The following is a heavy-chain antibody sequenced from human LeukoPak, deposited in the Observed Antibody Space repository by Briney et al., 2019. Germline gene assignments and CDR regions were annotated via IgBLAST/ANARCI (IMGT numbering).Heavy chain of an antibody. CDR3: AKSAYDFWSSFDS. V-gene: IGHV3-23*01. CDR1: GFIFSNYA. CDR2: VSDSAGST. Sequence: PGRSLRLSCAASGFIFSNYAMIWVRQAPGKGLEWVSAVSDSAGSTYYADSVKGRFTISRDNSKNTLYLQMSTLRAEDTAVYYCAKSAYDFWSSFDSWGQGTLVTVSS. J-gene: IGHJ4*02. D-gene: IGHD3-3*01.